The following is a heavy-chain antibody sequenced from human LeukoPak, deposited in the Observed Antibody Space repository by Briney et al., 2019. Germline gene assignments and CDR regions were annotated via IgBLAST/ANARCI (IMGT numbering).Heavy chain of an antibody. CDR3: ARRAGAYSHPYDY. CDR1: GFTFSRYW. D-gene: IGHD4/OR15-4a*01. CDR2: IKQDGSEK. J-gene: IGHJ4*02. V-gene: IGHV3-7*03. Sequence: GGSLRLSCAASGFTFSRYWMSWVRQAPGKGLEWVANIKQDGSEKYYVDSVKGRFTISRDNPKNSLYLQMNSLRAEDTAVYYCARRAGAYSHPYDYWGQGTLVTVSS.